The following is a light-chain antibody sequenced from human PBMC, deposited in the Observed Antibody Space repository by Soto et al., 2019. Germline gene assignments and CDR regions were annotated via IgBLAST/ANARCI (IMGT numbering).Light chain of an antibody. Sequence: QSVLTQPASVSESPGPSITISCIGTSSDVGAYDHVSWYQQHPGKAPKVIISEVSNRPSGVSTRFSGSKSGNTASLTISGLQTEDEADYYCSSYTSSTTWVFGGGTKVTV. J-gene: IGLJ3*02. CDR1: SSDVGAYDH. CDR3: SSYTSSTTWV. V-gene: IGLV2-14*01. CDR2: EVS.